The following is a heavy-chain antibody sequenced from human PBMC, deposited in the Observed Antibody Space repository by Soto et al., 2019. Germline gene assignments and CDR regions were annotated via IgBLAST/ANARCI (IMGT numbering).Heavy chain of an antibody. D-gene: IGHD3-16*01. Sequence: SETLSLTCTISGGSISNYYGSWIRQPPGKGLEWIGYMYYSGSSNYNSSLNGRVTISVDTSKNQISLKLSSVTAADTAVYYCARSGHTFGGALWGQGILVTVSS. CDR1: GGSISNYY. V-gene: IGHV4-59*01. CDR3: ARSGHTFGGAL. CDR2: MYYSGSS. J-gene: IGHJ4*02.